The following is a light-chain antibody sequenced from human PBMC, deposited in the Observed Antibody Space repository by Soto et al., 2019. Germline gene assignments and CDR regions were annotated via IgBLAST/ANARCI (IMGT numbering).Light chain of an antibody. V-gene: IGKV1-5*03. Sequence: DIQITQAPSTLSASVGDRVTITCRASQSISSVLAWYQQKPGKAPKLLIYKASSLESGVPSRFSGSGSGTEFTLTISSLQPDDFATYYCQQYNSYSPWTLGQGTKVDIK. CDR3: QQYNSYSPWT. J-gene: IGKJ1*01. CDR2: KAS. CDR1: QSISSV.